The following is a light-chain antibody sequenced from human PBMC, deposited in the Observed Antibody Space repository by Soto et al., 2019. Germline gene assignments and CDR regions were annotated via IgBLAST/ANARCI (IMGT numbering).Light chain of an antibody. V-gene: IGKV3-11*01. J-gene: IGKJ4*01. CDR2: DAS. CDR3: QHRGNWPLT. Sequence: IVFTHSPFTLSLSPLERATLSFMASQSVSRSLAWYQQKPGQAPRLLVYDASNRATGIPARFSGSGSGTDFTLTISSLEPEDFAVYFCQHRGNWPLTFGGGTKVDIK. CDR1: QSVSRS.